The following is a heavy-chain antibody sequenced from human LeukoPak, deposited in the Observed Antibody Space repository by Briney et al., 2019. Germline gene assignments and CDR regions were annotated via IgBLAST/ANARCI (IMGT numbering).Heavy chain of an antibody. CDR2: IYYSGST. Sequence: TSETLSLTCTVSGGSISSYYWSWLRQPPGKGLEWIGYIYYSGSTNYNPSLKSRVTISVDTSKNQLSLKLSSVTAADTAVYYCARLSGVTTRSRAFDIWGQGAMVTVSS. CDR1: GGSISSYY. V-gene: IGHV4-59*08. J-gene: IGHJ3*02. CDR3: ARLSGVTTRSRAFDI. D-gene: IGHD4-17*01.